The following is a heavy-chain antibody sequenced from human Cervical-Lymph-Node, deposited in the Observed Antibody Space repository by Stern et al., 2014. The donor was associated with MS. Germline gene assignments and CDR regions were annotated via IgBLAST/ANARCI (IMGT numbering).Heavy chain of an antibody. CDR2: ISGSGST. J-gene: IGHJ4*02. CDR3: AKGYDSGGYYFDY. V-gene: IGHV3-23*04. D-gene: IGHD3-22*01. Sequence: EMQLVESGGGLVQPGGSLRLPCAGSGFTFSSYAMSWVRQAPGKGLAWVSAISGSGSTYYAESVKGRFTISRDNSKNTLFLLMNGLRAEDTAVYYCAKGYDSGGYYFDYWGQGTLVTVSS. CDR1: GFTFSSYA.